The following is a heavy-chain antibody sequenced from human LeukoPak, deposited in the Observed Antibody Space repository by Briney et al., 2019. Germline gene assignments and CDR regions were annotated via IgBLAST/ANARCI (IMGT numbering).Heavy chain of an antibody. CDR2: ISYDGSSK. J-gene: IGHJ4*02. CDR1: GFAFRSYA. Sequence: RPGGSQRLSCVASGFAFRSYAMHWVRQAPGKGLEWVAAISYDGSSKYYADSVKGRITISRDNSKNTLYLQMNSLRAEDTAVYYCARGEVQWPYWGQGTLVTVSS. V-gene: IGHV3-30*04. CDR3: ARGEVQWPY. D-gene: IGHD6-19*01.